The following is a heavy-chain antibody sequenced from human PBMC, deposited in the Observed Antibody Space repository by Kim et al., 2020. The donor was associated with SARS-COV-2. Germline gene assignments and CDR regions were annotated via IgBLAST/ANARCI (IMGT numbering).Heavy chain of an antibody. Sequence: AQKYQGRVTMTRDTSTSTVYMELGSLRSEDTAVYYCARPYSYGVYYFDYWGQGTLVTVSS. D-gene: IGHD5-18*01. CDR3: ARPYSYGVYYFDY. J-gene: IGHJ4*02. V-gene: IGHV1-46*01.